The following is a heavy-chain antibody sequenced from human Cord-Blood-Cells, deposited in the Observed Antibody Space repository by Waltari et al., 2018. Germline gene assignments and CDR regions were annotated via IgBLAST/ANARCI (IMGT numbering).Heavy chain of an antibody. V-gene: IGHV4-34*01. CDR2: INHSGST. CDR1: GGSFLGHY. CDR3: ARGPHGSGSYDFDY. J-gene: IGHJ4*02. D-gene: IGHD3-10*01. Sequence: QVQLHQWGAGLLKPSETVPLPCAGDGGSFLGHYWSWIRQPPGKGLEWIGEINHSGSTNYNPSLKSRVTISVDTSKNQFSLKLSSVTAADTAVYYCARGPHGSGSYDFDYWGQGTLVTVSS.